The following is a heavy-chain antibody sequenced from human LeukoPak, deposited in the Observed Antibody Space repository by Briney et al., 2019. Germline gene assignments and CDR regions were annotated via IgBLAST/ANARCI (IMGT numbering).Heavy chain of an antibody. J-gene: IGHJ4*02. CDR1: GGSISGYY. D-gene: IGHD4-23*01. V-gene: IGHV4-4*07. Sequence: SETLSLTCTVSGGSISGYYWSWIRQPAGKGLEWIGRIYTSGSTNYNPSLKSRVTISVDTSKNQFSLKLSSVTAADTAVYYCAREGYGGNSEFGFDYWGQGTLVTVSS. CDR2: IYTSGST. CDR3: AREGYGGNSEFGFDY.